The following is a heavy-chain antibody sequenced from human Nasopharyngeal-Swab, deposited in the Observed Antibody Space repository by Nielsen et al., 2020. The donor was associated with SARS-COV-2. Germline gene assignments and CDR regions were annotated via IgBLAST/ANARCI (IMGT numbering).Heavy chain of an antibody. Sequence: GGSLRLSCVGSGFTFSPYTMTWVRQAPGKGLQWISYITSGNSVQYADSVRGRFTISRDNAKNSLYLQMNSLTAEDTAVYYCARERGGGYGDYWDQGTLVTVSS. CDR1: GFTFSPYT. D-gene: IGHD5-12*01. J-gene: IGHJ4*02. CDR3: ARERGGGYGDY. V-gene: IGHV3-48*04. CDR2: ITSGNSV.